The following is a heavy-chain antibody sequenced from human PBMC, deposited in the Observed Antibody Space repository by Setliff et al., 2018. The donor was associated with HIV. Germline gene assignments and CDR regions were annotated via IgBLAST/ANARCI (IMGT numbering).Heavy chain of an antibody. CDR2: IIPIFGTA. CDR3: ARFGGPDFGGARTHRYYYYYMDV. CDR1: GGTFSSYA. J-gene: IGHJ6*03. V-gene: IGHV1-69*05. D-gene: IGHD3-3*01. Sequence: SVKVSCKASGGTFSSYAISWVRQAPGQGLEWMGGIIPIFGTANYAQKFQGRVTITTDESTSTAYMELSSLRSEDTAVYYCARFGGPDFGGARTHRYYYYYMDVWGKGTTVTVSS.